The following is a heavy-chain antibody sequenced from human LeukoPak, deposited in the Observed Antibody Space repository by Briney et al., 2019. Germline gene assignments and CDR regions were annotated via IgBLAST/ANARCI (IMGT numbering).Heavy chain of an antibody. Sequence: GESLKISCQGSGYIFTSYRIAWVRQMPGKGLEWMGIIYPGDSDTRYSPSFQGQVTISADKSISTAYLQWSSLKASDTAMYYCARRRYCSSTSCYAGDFDIWGQGTMVTVSS. CDR3: ARRRYCSSTSCYAGDFDI. V-gene: IGHV5-51*01. CDR2: IYPGDSDT. D-gene: IGHD2-2*01. J-gene: IGHJ3*02. CDR1: GYIFTSYR.